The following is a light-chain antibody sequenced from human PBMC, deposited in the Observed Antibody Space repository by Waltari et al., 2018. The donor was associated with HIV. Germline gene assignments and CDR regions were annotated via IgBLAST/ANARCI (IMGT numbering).Light chain of an antibody. CDR2: EDN. V-gene: IGLV1-51*02. J-gene: IGLJ1*01. CDR3: GTWDTSLSAGV. Sequence: QSVLTQPPSVSAAPGQKVTISCSGSSSNIGNHYVSWYQHLPGTAPKLLIYEDNKRPPGIPDRFSGSKSGTSATLGITGLLTGDEADYYCGTWDTSLSAGVFGTGTKVTVL. CDR1: SSNIGNHY.